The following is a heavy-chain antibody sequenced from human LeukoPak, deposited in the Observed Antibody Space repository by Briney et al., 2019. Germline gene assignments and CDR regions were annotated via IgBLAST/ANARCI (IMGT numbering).Heavy chain of an antibody. CDR2: INHSGST. V-gene: IGHV4-34*01. CDR3: AGPGVTATTYYYGMDV. Sequence: SETLSLTCAVYGGSFSGYYWSWIRQPPGKGLEWIGEINHSGSTNYNPSLKSRVTISVDTSKNQLFLKLSSVTAADTAVYYCAGPGVTATTYYYGMDVWGQGTTVTVSS. D-gene: IGHD5-18*01. CDR1: GGSFSGYY. J-gene: IGHJ6*02.